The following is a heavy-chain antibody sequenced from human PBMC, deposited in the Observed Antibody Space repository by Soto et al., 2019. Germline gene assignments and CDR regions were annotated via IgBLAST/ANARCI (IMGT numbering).Heavy chain of an antibody. J-gene: IGHJ5*02. V-gene: IGHV3-53*01. D-gene: IGHD1-1*01. CDR2: LLGGGST. CDR3: ASYSGATGGLDP. Sequence: EVQLVESGGGLIQPGESLRLSCAAAGLALNRNHMTWVRQAPGQGLEWVSVLLGGGSTYYADSVRGRFTVSRDDSKNTFYLHLNSLRVDDTAIYYCASYSGATGGLDPWGQGTLVTVSS. CDR1: GLALNRNH.